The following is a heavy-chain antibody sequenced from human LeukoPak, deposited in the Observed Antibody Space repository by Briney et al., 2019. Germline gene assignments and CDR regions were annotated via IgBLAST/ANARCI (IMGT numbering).Heavy chain of an antibody. CDR3: ARSSYGSGSYS. CDR2: IGTAGDT. Sequence: GGSLRLSCAASGFTFSSYDMHWVRRATGKGLEWVSAIGTAGDTYYPGSVKGRFTISRENAKNSLYLQMNSLRAGDTAVYYCARSSYGSGSYSWGQGTLVTVSS. J-gene: IGHJ5*02. CDR1: GFTFSSYD. V-gene: IGHV3-13*01. D-gene: IGHD3-10*01.